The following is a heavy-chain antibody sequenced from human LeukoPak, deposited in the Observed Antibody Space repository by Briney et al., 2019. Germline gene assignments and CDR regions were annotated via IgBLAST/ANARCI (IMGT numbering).Heavy chain of an antibody. CDR1: GYTFTGYY. V-gene: IGHV1-2*02. CDR3: ARDRGAWGRGYYYYYMDV. D-gene: IGHD1-26*01. Sequence: ASVKVSCKASGYTFTGYYMHWVRQAPGQGLEWMGWINPNSGGTNYAQKFQGRVTMTRDTSISTAYMELSRLRSDDTAVYYCARDRGAWGRGYYYYYMDVWGKGTTVTVSS. J-gene: IGHJ6*03. CDR2: INPNSGGT.